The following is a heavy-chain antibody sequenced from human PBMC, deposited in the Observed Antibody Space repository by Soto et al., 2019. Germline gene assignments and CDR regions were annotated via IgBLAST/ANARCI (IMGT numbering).Heavy chain of an antibody. V-gene: IGHV3-21*01. J-gene: IGHJ4*02. CDR1: GFTFSSYS. Sequence: EVQLVESGGGLVKPGGSLRLSCAASGFTFSSYSMNWVRQAPGKGLEWVSSISSSSSYIYYADSVKGRFTISRDNAKNSLYLQMNSLGAEDTAVYYCARDLAIAAAANVFDYWGQGTLVTVSS. D-gene: IGHD6-13*01. CDR3: ARDLAIAAAANVFDY. CDR2: ISSSSSYI.